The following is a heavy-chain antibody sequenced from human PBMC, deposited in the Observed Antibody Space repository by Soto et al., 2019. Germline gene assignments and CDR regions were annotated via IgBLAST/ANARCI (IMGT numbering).Heavy chain of an antibody. Sequence: EVQLVESGGGLVQPGRSLRLSCAASGFTFDDYAMHWVRQAPGKGLEWVSGISRNSGSIGYADSVKGRFTISRDNAKNSLYLPMNSLRAEGTALYYCAKGLYSSSWYWPAEKWGQGTLLTVSS. D-gene: IGHD6-13*01. CDR2: ISRNSGSI. CDR3: AKGLYSSSWYWPAEK. V-gene: IGHV3-9*01. CDR1: GFTFDDYA. J-gene: IGHJ1*01.